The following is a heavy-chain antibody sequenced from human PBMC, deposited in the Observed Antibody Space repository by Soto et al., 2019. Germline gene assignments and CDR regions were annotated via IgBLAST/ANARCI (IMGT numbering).Heavy chain of an antibody. D-gene: IGHD3-9*01. CDR2: IVVGSGNT. Sequence: SVKVSCKASGFTFTSSAVQWVRQARGQRIEWIGWIVVGSGNTNYAQKFQERVTITRDMSTSTAYMELSSLRSEDTAVYYCAPQGSHYDILSRHRNYYYGMDIWCQGTTVTVAS. CDR3: APQGSHYDILSRHRNYYYGMDI. V-gene: IGHV1-58*01. CDR1: GFTFTSSA. J-gene: IGHJ6*02.